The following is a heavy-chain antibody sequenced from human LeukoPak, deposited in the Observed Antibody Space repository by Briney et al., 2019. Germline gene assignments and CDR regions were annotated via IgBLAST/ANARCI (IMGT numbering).Heavy chain of an antibody. CDR1: GFTFSNAW. CDR3: ARDIRRLVDTAMVDY. D-gene: IGHD5-18*01. CDR2: IKSKTDGGTT. J-gene: IGHJ4*02. Sequence: GSLRLSCAASGFTFSNAWMSWVRQAPGKGLEWVGRIKSKTDGGTTDYAAPVKGRFTISRDDSKNTLYLQMNSLRAEDTAVYYCARDIRRLVDTAMVDYWGQGTLVTVSS. V-gene: IGHV3-15*01.